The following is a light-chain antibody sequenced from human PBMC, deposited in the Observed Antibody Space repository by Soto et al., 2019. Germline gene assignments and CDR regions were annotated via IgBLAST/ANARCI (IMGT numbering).Light chain of an antibody. CDR3: QQRNIWPPVT. V-gene: IGKV3-11*01. J-gene: IGKJ5*01. Sequence: PGERATLSCRASPSITNYLAWYQQKPGQAPRLLIYGAFNRATGIPARFSGSGSGTDFTLTISSLEPEDFAVYYCQQRNIWPPVTFGQGTRLEIK. CDR1: PSITNY. CDR2: GAF.